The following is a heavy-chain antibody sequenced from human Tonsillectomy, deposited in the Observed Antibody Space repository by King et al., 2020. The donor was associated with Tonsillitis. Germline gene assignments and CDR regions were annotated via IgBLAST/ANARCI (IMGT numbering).Heavy chain of an antibody. J-gene: IGHJ6*03. V-gene: IGHV3-23*04. D-gene: IGHD3-3*01. CDR1: GFTFSSYG. Sequence: VQLVESGGGLVQPGGSLRLSCAASGFTFSSYGMSWVRQAPGKGLEWVSAISGSGVSTYYADSVKGRFTISRDNSKNTLYLQMNSLRAEDTALYYCAKVEYDDYYYMDVWGKGTTVTVSS. CDR2: ISGSGVST. CDR3: AKVEYDDYYYMDV.